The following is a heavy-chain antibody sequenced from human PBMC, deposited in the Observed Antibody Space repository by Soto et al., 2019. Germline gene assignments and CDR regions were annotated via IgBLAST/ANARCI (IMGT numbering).Heavy chain of an antibody. CDR1: GGSISSGGYS. D-gene: IGHD2-15*01. CDR2: IYHSGST. Sequence: TSETLSLTCAVSGGSISSGGYSWSWIRQPPGRGLEWIGYIYHSGSTYYNPSLKSRVTISVDRSKNQFSLKLSSVTAADTAVYYCARGGRYCSGGSCLASPFDPWGQGTLVTVSS. V-gene: IGHV4-30-2*01. CDR3: ARGGRYCSGGSCLASPFDP. J-gene: IGHJ5*02.